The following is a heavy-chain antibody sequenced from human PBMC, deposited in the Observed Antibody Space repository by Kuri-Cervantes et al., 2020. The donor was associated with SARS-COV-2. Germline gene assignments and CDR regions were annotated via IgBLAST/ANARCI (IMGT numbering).Heavy chain of an antibody. V-gene: IGHV4-30-2*01. J-gene: IGHJ3*02. D-gene: IGHD1-26*01. Sequence: SETLSLTCTVSGGSISSGGYYWSWIRQPPGKGLEWIGYIYHSGSIFYNPSLKSRVTILLDTSKNQFSLKLTSVTAADTAVYYCARREGGGSYNVAFDIWGQGTLVTVSS. CDR3: ARREGGGSYNVAFDI. CDR1: GGSISSGGYY. CDR2: IYHSGSI.